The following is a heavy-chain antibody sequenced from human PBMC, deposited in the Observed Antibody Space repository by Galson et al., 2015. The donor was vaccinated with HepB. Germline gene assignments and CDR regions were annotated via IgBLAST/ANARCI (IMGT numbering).Heavy chain of an antibody. Sequence: SLRLSCAASGFTFSSYAMSWVRQAPGKGLEWVSAISGSGGSTYYADSVKGRFTISRDNSKNTLYLQMNSLRAEDTAVYYCAKALYQDDILTGYPYYYGMDVWGQGTTVTVSS. J-gene: IGHJ6*02. CDR2: ISGSGGST. CDR1: GFTFSSYA. D-gene: IGHD3-9*01. V-gene: IGHV3-23*01. CDR3: AKALYQDDILTGYPYYYGMDV.